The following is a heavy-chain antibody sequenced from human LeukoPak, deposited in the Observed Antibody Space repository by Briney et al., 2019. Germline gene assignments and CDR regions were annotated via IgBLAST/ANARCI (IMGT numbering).Heavy chain of an antibody. CDR1: GGTFSNHA. CDR3: ARDSSEFRSLIPH. J-gene: IGHJ1*01. V-gene: IGHV1-69*13. D-gene: IGHD2-21*01. CDR2: ITPMFGTA. Sequence: SVKVSCKASGGTFSNHAISWVRPAPGQGLEWMGGITPMFGTAKYAQKFQGRVTITADESTSTAYMEMSSLRSEDTAVYYCARDSSEFRSLIPHWGQGTLVTVSS.